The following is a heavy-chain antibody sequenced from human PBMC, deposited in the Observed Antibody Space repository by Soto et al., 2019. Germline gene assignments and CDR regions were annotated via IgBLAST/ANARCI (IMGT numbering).Heavy chain of an antibody. J-gene: IGHJ5*02. CDR1: GFTFSSYA. CDR3: AKGDVARPASNWFDP. V-gene: IGHV3-23*01. Sequence: EVQLLESGGGLVQPGGSLRLSCAASGFTFSSYAMSWVRQAPGKGLEWVSAISGSGGSTYYADSVKGRFTISRDNSKNALDLQMNSLRAEDAAVYYCAKGDVARPASNWFDPWGQGTLGTVS. D-gene: IGHD2-2*01. CDR2: ISGSGGST.